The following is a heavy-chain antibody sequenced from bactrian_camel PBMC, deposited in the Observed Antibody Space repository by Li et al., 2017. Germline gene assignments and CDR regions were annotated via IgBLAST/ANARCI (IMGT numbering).Heavy chain of an antibody. V-gene: IGHV3S53*01. Sequence: HVQLVESGGGSVQAGGSLRLSCIVSGFTSCTFDMSWHRQAPGKEREFVSRIVSGSMTTYTDSVKGRFTISRDNAKNTVYLQMNSLKPEDTGMYYCKTVCRGRDFWGQGTQVTVS. CDR3: KTVCRGRDF. CDR2: IVSGSMT. J-gene: IGHJ4*01. CDR1: GFTSCTFD.